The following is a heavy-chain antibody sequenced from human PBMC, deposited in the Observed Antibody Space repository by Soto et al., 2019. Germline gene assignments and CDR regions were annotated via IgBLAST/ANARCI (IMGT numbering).Heavy chain of an antibody. D-gene: IGHD3-10*01. CDR2: ISGSSSTI. CDR1: GFTFSSYS. J-gene: IGHJ6*02. V-gene: IGHV3-48*01. CDR3: ARAPSLWLSYGMDV. Sequence: GGSLRLSCAASGFTFSSYSMNWVRQAPGKGLEWVSYISGSSSTIYYADSVKGRFTISRDNAKNSLYLQMNSLRAEDTAVYYCARAPSLWLSYGMDVWGQGTTVTVSS.